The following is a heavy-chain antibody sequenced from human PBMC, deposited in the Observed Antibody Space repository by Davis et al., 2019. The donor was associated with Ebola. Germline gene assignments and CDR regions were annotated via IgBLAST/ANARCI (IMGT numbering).Heavy chain of an antibody. D-gene: IGHD2-2*01. J-gene: IGHJ3*01. CDR2: IAYTGNT. CDR3: ARGGLVPAALYL. CDR1: GASMTSYY. Sequence: PSETLSLTCTVSGASMTSYYWSWIRQPPGKGLEWIGYIAYTGNTIYNPSLKSRVTISGDTSKKQFSLRLNSVTAADTAVCYCARGGLVPAALYLWGQGTMVTVSS. V-gene: IGHV4-59*01.